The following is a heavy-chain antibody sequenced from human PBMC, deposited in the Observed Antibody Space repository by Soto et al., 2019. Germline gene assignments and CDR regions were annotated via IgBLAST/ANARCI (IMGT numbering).Heavy chain of an antibody. Sequence: QVQLQESGPGLVKPSQTLSLTCTVSGGSISSAAYYWSWIRQHPGKGLEWIGYISHSGSTYYTPSLKSRVIISADTSKNQSSVNLTSVTAADTAVYYCAREYTYGSNFFDCWGQGALVTVSS. CDR3: AREYTYGSNFFDC. D-gene: IGHD5-18*01. CDR1: GGSISSAAYY. V-gene: IGHV4-31*03. CDR2: ISHSGST. J-gene: IGHJ4*02.